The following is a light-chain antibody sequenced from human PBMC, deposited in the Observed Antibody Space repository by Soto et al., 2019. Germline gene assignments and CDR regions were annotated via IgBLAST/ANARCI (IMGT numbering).Light chain of an antibody. CDR3: QYYGDSPT. Sequence: ELTQSPGSLSLSPGQTATLSCRASQSLGNNYLAWVQQRPGQVPRLLIYGATHWASEISERFGGSGSGSEFTLTISGLEPEDSAVYYCQYYGDSPTFGQGTKVDIK. J-gene: IGKJ1*01. CDR1: QSLGNNY. CDR2: GAT. V-gene: IGKV3-20*01.